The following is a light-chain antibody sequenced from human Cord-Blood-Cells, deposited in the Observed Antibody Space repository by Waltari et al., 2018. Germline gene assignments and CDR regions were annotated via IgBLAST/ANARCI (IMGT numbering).Light chain of an antibody. CDR2: RNN. Sequence: QSVLTQPPSASGPPGQRVTISCSGSSSDLGSNYVYWYQQLPGTAPKLRIYRNNPRPSGVPDRFSGSKSGTSAALAISGLRSEDEADYYCAAWDDSLSVWVFGGGTKLTVL. CDR1: SSDLGSNY. J-gene: IGLJ3*02. V-gene: IGLV1-47*01. CDR3: AAWDDSLSVWV.